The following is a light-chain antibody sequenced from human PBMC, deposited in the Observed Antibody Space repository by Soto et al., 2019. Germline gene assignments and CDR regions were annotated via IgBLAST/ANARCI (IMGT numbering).Light chain of an antibody. CDR1: QSLIHSDGNTY. CDR3: MQGTHWPWT. CDR2: EVS. V-gene: IGKV2-30*02. J-gene: IGKJ1*01. Sequence: DVVMTQSPLSLPVTLGQPASISCRSSQSLIHSDGNTYLSWFQQRPGQSPRRLIYEVSDRDSGVPDRFTGSGSGTDFTLKISRVEAEDVGVYYCMQGTHWPWTFGKGTEVDI.